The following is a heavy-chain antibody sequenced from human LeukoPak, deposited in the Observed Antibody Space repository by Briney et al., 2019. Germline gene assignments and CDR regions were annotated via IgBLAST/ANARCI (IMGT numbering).Heavy chain of an antibody. D-gene: IGHD6-6*01. CDR2: IYSGGST. CDR1: GFTVSSNY. V-gene: IGHV3-66*01. Sequence: PGGSLRLSCAASGFTVSSNYMSWVRQAPGKGLEWVSVIYSGGSTYYADCVKGRFTISRDNSKNTLYLQMNSLRAEDTAVYYCAAVLSARQGDWFDPWGQGTLVTVSS. J-gene: IGHJ5*02. CDR3: AAVLSARQGDWFDP.